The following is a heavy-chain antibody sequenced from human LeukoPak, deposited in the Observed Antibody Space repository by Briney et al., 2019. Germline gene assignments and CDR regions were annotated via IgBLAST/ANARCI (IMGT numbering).Heavy chain of an antibody. CDR1: GFTFSSYG. V-gene: IGHV3-30*18. D-gene: IGHD4-17*01. CDR2: ISYDGSNK. J-gene: IGHJ4*02. CDR3: AKDRDGDYYFDY. Sequence: GGSLRLSCAASGFTFSSYGMHWVRQAPGKGLEWVAVISYDGSNKFYADSVKGRFTISRDNSKNTLYLQMNSLRAEDTAVYYCAKDRDGDYYFDYWGQGTLVTVSS.